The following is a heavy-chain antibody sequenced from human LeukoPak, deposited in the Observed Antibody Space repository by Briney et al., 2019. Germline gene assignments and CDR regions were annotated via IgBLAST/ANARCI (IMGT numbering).Heavy chain of an antibody. CDR2: IYSSETT. CDR1: GVSITGHH. CDR3: ARRNDFDI. J-gene: IGHJ3*02. Sequence: SETLSLTCTVSGVSITGHHWSWIRQPPGKGLEWIGYIYSSETTEYKTSLKSRVTISADTTKNQFSLKLTSVTAADTAIYYCARRNDFDIWGQGTMVTVSS. V-gene: IGHV4-4*08.